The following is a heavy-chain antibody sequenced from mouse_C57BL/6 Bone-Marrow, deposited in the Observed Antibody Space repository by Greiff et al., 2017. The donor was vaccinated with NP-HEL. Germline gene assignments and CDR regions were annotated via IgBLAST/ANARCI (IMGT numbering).Heavy chain of an antibody. CDR1: GYTFTDYY. Sequence: EVKVVESGPVLVKPGASVKMSCKASGYTFTDYYMNWVKQSHGKSLEWIGVINPYNGGTSYNQKFKGKATLTVDKSSSTAYMELNSLTSEDSAVYYCAREVTTVRLYAMDYWGQGTSVTVSS. V-gene: IGHV1-19*01. CDR3: AREVTTVRLYAMDY. D-gene: IGHD1-1*01. CDR2: INPYNGGT. J-gene: IGHJ4*01.